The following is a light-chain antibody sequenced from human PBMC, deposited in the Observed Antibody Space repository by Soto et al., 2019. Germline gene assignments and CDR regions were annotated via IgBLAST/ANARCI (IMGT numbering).Light chain of an antibody. Sequence: QSALTQSASVSGSPGQSITISCTGTSSDIGAYNYVSWNQQHPGKAPKVMIHDVSNRPSGVSSRFSGSKSGNTASLTISGLQPEDEADYYCSSYTSSNTPYVFGTGTKVTVL. CDR2: DVS. CDR1: SSDIGAYNY. V-gene: IGLV2-14*03. CDR3: SSYTSSNTPYV. J-gene: IGLJ1*01.